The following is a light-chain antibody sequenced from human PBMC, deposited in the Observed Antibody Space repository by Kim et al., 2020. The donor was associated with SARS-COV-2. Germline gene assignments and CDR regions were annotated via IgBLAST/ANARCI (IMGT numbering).Light chain of an antibody. J-gene: IGLJ2*01. Sequence: GQRVTSSCSGSSSNIGSNTVTWYQPLPGTAPKLLIYSNNQRPSGVPDRFSGSKSGTSASLAISGLQSEDEADYYCAAWDDSLNGPVFGGGTKLTVL. V-gene: IGLV1-44*01. CDR1: SSNIGSNT. CDR2: SNN. CDR3: AAWDDSLNGPV.